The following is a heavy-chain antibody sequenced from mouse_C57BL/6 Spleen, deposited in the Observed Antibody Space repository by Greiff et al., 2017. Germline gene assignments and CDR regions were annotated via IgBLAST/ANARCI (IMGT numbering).Heavy chain of an antibody. CDR1: GFTFSDYG. D-gene: IGHD2-4*01. CDR2: ISSGSSTI. V-gene: IGHV5-17*01. Sequence: EVQGVESGGGLVKPGGSLKLSCAASGFTFSDYGMHWVRQAPEKGLGWVAYISSGSSTIYYADTVKGRFTISRDNAKNTLFLQMASLRSEDTAMYYCARQYDYDDYAMDYWGQGTSVTVSS. J-gene: IGHJ4*01. CDR3: ARQYDYDDYAMDY.